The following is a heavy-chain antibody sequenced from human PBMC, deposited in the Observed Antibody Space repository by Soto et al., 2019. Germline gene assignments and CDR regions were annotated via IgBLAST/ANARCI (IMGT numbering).Heavy chain of an antibody. CDR1: GGSISDGEYY. CDR2: IYNGGKI. Sequence: QVQLQESGPGLVKPSQTLSLTCTVSGGSISDGEYYCSWIRQPPGQGLEGMGHIYNGGKIYNNPPLKYRLTISVDTSKNPFSLNLHSVTAADTAVYYCASGLSGDNVGQWGQGTLVTVTS. J-gene: IGHJ4*02. D-gene: IGHD3-16*01. V-gene: IGHV4-30-4*01. CDR3: ASGLSGDNVGQ.